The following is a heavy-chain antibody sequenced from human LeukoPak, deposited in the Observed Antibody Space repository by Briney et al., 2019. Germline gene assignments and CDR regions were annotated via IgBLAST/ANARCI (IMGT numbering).Heavy chain of an antibody. D-gene: IGHD3-10*01. CDR3: ARAGYGSGSYDSDY. CDR2: IYTSGST. V-gene: IGHV4-4*07. J-gene: IGHJ4*02. CDR1: GGSISSYY. Sequence: SETLSLTCTVSGGSISSYYWSWIRQPAGKGLEWIGRIYTSGSTNYNPSLKSRVTMSVDASKNQFSLKLSSVTAADTAVYYCARAGYGSGSYDSDYWGQGTLVTVSS.